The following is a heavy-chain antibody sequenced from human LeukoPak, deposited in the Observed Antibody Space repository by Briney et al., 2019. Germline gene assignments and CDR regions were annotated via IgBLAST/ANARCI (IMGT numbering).Heavy chain of an antibody. D-gene: IGHD7-27*01. CDR2: IYSGGST. CDR3: ASLTGDDAFDI. J-gene: IGHJ3*02. Sequence: WFSVIYSGGSTYYADSVKGRFTISRDNSKNTLYLQMNSLRAEDTAVYYCASLTGDDAFDIWGQGTMVTVSS. V-gene: IGHV3-66*01.